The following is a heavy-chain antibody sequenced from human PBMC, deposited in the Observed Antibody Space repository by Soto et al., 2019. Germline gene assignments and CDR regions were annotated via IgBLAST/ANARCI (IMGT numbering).Heavy chain of an antibody. Sequence: RASVKVSCKTSGYTFSSYDINWVRQAPGKGLEWMGWVSGHTGHTNYAQKFQGRLTMTKDTSTTTAYMELRSLTSDDTAVYYCARQNQVGSNCFDPWGRGTLVTVSS. CDR1: GYTFSSYD. D-gene: IGHD1-26*01. CDR3: ARQNQVGSNCFDP. V-gene: IGHV1-18*01. CDR2: VSGHTGHT. J-gene: IGHJ5*02.